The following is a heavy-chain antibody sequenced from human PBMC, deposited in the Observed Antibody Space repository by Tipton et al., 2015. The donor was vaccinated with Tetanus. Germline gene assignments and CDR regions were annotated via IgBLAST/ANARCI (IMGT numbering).Heavy chain of an antibody. V-gene: IGHV3-9*01. CDR2: ISWNSGNI. Sequence: LSCAASGFTFDDYAMHWVRQAPGKGLEWVSGISWNSGNIGYADSVKGRFTISRDNAKNSLYLQMNSLRAEDTALYYCAKDSGSGWAYHDYWGQGTLVTVSS. CDR3: AKDSGSGWAYHDY. CDR1: GFTFDDYA. D-gene: IGHD6-19*01. J-gene: IGHJ4*02.